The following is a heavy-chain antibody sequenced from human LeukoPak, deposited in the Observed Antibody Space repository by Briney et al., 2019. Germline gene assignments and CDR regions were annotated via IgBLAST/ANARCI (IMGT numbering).Heavy chain of an antibody. CDR1: GGSISSSSYY. D-gene: IGHD3-10*01. V-gene: IGHV4-39*07. CDR2: INHSGST. Sequence: PSETLSLTCTVSGGSISSSSYYWGWIRQPPGKGLEWIGEINHSGSTNYNPSLKSRVTISVDTSKNQFSLKLSSVTAADTAVYYCARVTMVRGVTFDAFDIWGQGTMVTVSS. J-gene: IGHJ3*02. CDR3: ARVTMVRGVTFDAFDI.